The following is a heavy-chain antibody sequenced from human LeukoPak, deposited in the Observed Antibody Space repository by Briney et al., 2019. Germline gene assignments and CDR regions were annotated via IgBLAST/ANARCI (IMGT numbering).Heavy chain of an antibody. CDR2: ISXDGXNX. Sequence: XAPXXXLEXVXVISXDGXNXYYADSVKGRFTISRDNSKNTLYLQMNSLRAEDTAVYYCARRDRSYDILTGYYSHGEDFDYWGQGTLVTVSS. D-gene: IGHD3-9*01. J-gene: IGHJ4*02. CDR3: ARRDRSYDILTGYYSHGEDFDY. V-gene: IGHV3-30-3*01.